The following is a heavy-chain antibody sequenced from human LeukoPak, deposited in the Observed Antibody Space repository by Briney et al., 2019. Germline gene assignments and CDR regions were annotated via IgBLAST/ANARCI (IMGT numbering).Heavy chain of an antibody. Sequence: PGGSLRLSCAASGFTFSSYSMNWVRQAPGKGLEWVSYISSSSSTIYYADSVKGRFTISRDNAKNSLYLQMSSLRAEDTAVYYCARDRYYGSGSHWGQGTLVTVSS. V-gene: IGHV3-48*01. CDR2: ISSSSSTI. CDR1: GFTFSSYS. D-gene: IGHD3-10*01. CDR3: ARDRYYGSGSH. J-gene: IGHJ4*02.